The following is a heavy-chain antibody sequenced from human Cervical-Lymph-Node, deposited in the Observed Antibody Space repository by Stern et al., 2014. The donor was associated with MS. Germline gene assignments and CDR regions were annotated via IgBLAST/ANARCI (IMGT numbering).Heavy chain of an antibody. V-gene: IGHV1-69*01. Sequence: QVQLVQSGAEVKKPGSSGKVSCKASGGTFSSQAISWVRQAPGQGLAWLGGIIPIFGAVHYAQKFQGRVTITADESTSTVYMELRSLRSEDTAVYYCARDEIGQTTTHYYYYGMDVWGQGTTVTVSS. CDR1: GGTFSSQA. J-gene: IGHJ6*02. CDR2: IIPIFGAV. D-gene: IGHD1-1*01. CDR3: ARDEIGQTTTHYYYYGMDV.